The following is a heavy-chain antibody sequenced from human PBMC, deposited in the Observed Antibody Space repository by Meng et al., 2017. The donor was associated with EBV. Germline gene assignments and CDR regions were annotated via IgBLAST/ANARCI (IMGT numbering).Heavy chain of an antibody. J-gene: IGHJ5*02. CDR1: GGTFSSYA. Sequence: VKRGQTGSGVKKPGSSVKVSCKVSGGTFSSYAISWVRQAPGQGLEWMGGIIPIFGTANYAQKFQGRVTITADKSTSTAYMELSSLRSEDTAVYYCARDRWEPKGKGWFDPWGQGTLVTVSS. CDR2: IIPIFGTA. V-gene: IGHV1-69*06. D-gene: IGHD1-26*01. CDR3: ARDRWEPKGKGWFDP.